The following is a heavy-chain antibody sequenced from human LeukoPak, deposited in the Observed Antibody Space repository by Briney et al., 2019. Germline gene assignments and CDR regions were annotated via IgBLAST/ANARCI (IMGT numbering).Heavy chain of an antibody. CDR3: ARDQRVTGRPDIDY. D-gene: IGHD6-6*01. J-gene: IGHJ4*02. CDR1: GFTFRNHW. Sequence: GGSLRLSCAASGFTFRNHWMRWVRQTPGKGLVWVSRISSDGSSTTYADSVKGRFTISRDNAKNTLYLQMNNLRAEDTATYYCARDQRVTGRPDIDYWGQGTLVIVSS. V-gene: IGHV3-74*03. CDR2: ISSDGSST.